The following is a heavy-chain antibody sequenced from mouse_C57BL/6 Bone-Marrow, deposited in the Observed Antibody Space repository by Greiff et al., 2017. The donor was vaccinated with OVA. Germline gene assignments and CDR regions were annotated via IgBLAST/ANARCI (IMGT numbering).Heavy chain of an antibody. CDR2: IDPETGGT. Sequence: QVQLQQSGAELVRPGASVTLSCKASGYTFTDYEMHWVKQTPVHGLEWIGAIDPETGGTAYNQKFTGKAILTADKSSSTAYMELRSLTSEDSAVYYCTRRLRFLYYFDYWGQGTTLTVSS. CDR3: TRRLRFLYYFDY. J-gene: IGHJ2*01. V-gene: IGHV1-15*01. D-gene: IGHD1-1*01. CDR1: GYTFTDYE.